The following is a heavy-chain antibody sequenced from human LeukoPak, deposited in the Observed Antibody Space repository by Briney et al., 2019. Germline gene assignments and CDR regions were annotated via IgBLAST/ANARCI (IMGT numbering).Heavy chain of an antibody. J-gene: IGHJ6*04. V-gene: IGHV4-39*07. CDR1: GGSISSSSYY. CDR3: ARGTMVRGVTRSMDV. Sequence: SETLSLTCTVSGGSISSSSYYWGWIRQPPGKRLEWIGSIYYSGSTYYNPSLKSRVTISVDTSKNQFSLKLSSVTAADTAVYYCARGTMVRGVTRSMDVWGKGTTVTVSS. D-gene: IGHD3-10*01. CDR2: IYYSGST.